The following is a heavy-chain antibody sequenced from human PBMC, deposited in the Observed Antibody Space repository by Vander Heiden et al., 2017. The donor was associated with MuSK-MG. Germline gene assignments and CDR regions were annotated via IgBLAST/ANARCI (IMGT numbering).Heavy chain of an antibody. D-gene: IGHD3-3*01. Sequence: QVTLKESGPVLVKPTETLTLTCTVPGFSLSNARMGVSWIRQPPGKALEWLAHIFSNDEKSYSTSLKSRLTISKDTSKSQVVLTMTNMDPVDTATYYCARTAPSGYDFWSGYYDAFDIWGQGTMVTVSS. CDR2: IFSNDEK. J-gene: IGHJ3*02. V-gene: IGHV2-26*01. CDR1: GFSLSNARMG. CDR3: ARTAPSGYDFWSGYYDAFDI.